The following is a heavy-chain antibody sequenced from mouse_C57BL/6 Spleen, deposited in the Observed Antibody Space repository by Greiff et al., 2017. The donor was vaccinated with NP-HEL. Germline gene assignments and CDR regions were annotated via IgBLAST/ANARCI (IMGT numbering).Heavy chain of an antibody. CDR2: ISGGGGNT. CDR1: GFTFSSYP. J-gene: IGHJ3*01. CDR3: ASNYGFAY. D-gene: IGHD2-1*01. Sequence: EVHLVESGGGLVKPGGSLKLSCAASGFTFSSYPMSWVRQTPEKRLEWVATISGGGGNTYYPDSVKGRFTISRDNAKNTLYLQMSSLRSEDTALYYCASNYGFAYWGQGTLVTVSA. V-gene: IGHV5-9*01.